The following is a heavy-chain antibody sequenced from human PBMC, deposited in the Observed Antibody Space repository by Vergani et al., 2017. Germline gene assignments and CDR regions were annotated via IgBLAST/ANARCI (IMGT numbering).Heavy chain of an antibody. D-gene: IGHD4-17*01. CDR1: GFTFSSYW. V-gene: IGHV3-23*04. J-gene: IGHJ4*02. CDR2: ISGSGGST. Sequence: EVQLVESGGGLVQPGGSLRLSCAASGFTFSSYWMSWVRQAPGKGLEWVSAISGSGGSTYYADSVKGRFTISRDNSKNTLYLQMNSLRAEDTAVYYCATSSKVTTEFGYWGQGTLVTVSS. CDR3: ATSSKVTTEFGY.